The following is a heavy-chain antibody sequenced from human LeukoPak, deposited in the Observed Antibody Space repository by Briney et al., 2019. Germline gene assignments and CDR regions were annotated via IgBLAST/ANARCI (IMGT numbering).Heavy chain of an antibody. D-gene: IGHD3-22*01. CDR2: IYYSGST. V-gene: IGHV4-59*12. Sequence: SETLSLTCTVSGGSISSYYWSWIRQPPGKGLEWIGYIYYSGSTNYNPSLKSRVTISVDTSKNQFSLKLSSVTAADTAVYYCARDSPHYYESSGYGYWGQGTLVTVSS. J-gene: IGHJ4*02. CDR3: ARDSPHYYESSGYGY. CDR1: GGSISSYY.